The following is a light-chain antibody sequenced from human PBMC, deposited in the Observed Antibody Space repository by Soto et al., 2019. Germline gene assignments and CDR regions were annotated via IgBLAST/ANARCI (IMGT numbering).Light chain of an antibody. CDR2: AAS. Sequence: AIRMTQSPSSFSACTGPTVPMTCPPSQGISSYLAWYQQKPGKAPKLLIYAASTFQSGVPSRFSGSGSGTDFTLTISCLQSEDFATYYCKQYYSYPLTFGGGTKVDIK. CDR1: QGISSY. J-gene: IGKJ4*01. V-gene: IGKV1-8*01. CDR3: KQYYSYPLT.